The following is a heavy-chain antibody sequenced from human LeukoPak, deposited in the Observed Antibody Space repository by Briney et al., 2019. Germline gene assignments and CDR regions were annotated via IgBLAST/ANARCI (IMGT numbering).Heavy chain of an antibody. J-gene: IGHJ4*02. Sequence: GGSLRLSCAASGFTFSSYGMHWVRQAPGKGLEWVAVIWYDGSNKYYADSVKGRFTISRDNSKNTLHLQMNSLRAEDTAVYSCARGITIFGVVTRPDYWGQGTLVTVSS. D-gene: IGHD3-3*01. V-gene: IGHV3-33*01. CDR2: IWYDGSNK. CDR3: ARGITIFGVVTRPDY. CDR1: GFTFSSYG.